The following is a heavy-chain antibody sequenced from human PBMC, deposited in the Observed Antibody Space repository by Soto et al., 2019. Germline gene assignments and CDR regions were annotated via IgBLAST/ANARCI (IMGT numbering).Heavy chain of an antibody. Sequence: QVQLVQSGAEVKKPGASVKVSCTASGYTFTGYYMHWVRQAPGQGLEWMGWINPNSGGTNYAQKFQGWVTMTRDTSISTAYMELSRLRSDDTAVYYCARDLGLRTLVFDYWGQGTLVTVSS. D-gene: IGHD4-17*01. CDR3: ARDLGLRTLVFDY. V-gene: IGHV1-2*04. CDR2: INPNSGGT. J-gene: IGHJ4*02. CDR1: GYTFTGYY.